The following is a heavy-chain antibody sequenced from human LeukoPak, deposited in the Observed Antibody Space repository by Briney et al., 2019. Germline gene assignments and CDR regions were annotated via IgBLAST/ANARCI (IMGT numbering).Heavy chain of an antibody. D-gene: IGHD6-19*01. J-gene: IGHJ4*02. CDR3: TREQSGWYYFDY. Sequence: GRSLRLSCTASGFTFGDYAMSWVRQAPGKGLEWVGFIRSKAYGGTTEYAASVKGRFTISRDDSKSIAYLQMNSLKTEDTAVYYCTREQSGWYYFDYWGQGTLVTVSS. CDR1: GFTFGDYA. CDR2: IRSKAYGGTT. V-gene: IGHV3-49*04.